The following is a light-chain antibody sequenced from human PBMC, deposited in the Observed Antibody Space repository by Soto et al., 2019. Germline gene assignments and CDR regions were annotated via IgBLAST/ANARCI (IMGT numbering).Light chain of an antibody. J-gene: IGKJ1*01. V-gene: IGKV1-5*03. Sequence: DIQMTQSPSTLSASVGDRVSITCRASQSISIWLAWYQQKPGKAPKVLIYKASILESGVPSRFSGSGAGTEFTLTISSLQPDDFANYYCQQYKSYSRTFGQGTKVEIK. CDR1: QSISIW. CDR3: QQYKSYSRT. CDR2: KAS.